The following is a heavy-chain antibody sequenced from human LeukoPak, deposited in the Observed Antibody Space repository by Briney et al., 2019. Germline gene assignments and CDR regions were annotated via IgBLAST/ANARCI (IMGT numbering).Heavy chain of an antibody. CDR1: GGSFSGYY. CDR3: ARLVVPAAMSPKGLYYFDY. J-gene: IGHJ4*02. CDR2: IYYSGST. V-gene: IGHV4-39*01. D-gene: IGHD2-2*01. Sequence: SETLSLTCAVYGGSFSGYYWGWIRQPPGKGLEWIGSIYYSGSTYYNPSLKSRVTISVDTSKNQFSLKLSSVTAADTAVYYCARLVVPAAMSPKGLYYFDYWGQGTLVTVSS.